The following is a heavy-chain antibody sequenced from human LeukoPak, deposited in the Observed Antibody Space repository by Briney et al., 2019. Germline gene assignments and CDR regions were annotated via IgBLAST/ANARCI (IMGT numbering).Heavy chain of an antibody. J-gene: IGHJ5*02. CDR2: INPNSGGT. Sequence: ASVKVSCKASGYTFTGYYMHWVRQAPGRGLEWMGWINPNSGGTNYEQKFQGRVTMTRDTSISTAYMELSRLRSDDTAVYYCARRYGDYANWFDPWGQGTLVTVSS. CDR3: ARRYGDYANWFDP. V-gene: IGHV1-2*02. D-gene: IGHD4-17*01. CDR1: GYTFTGYY.